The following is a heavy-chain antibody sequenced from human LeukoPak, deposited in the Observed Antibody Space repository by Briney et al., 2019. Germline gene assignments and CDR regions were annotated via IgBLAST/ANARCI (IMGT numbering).Heavy chain of an antibody. CDR1: GGTFSSYA. D-gene: IGHD2-2*02. Sequence: ASVKVSCKASGGTFSSYAISWVRQAPGQGLEWMGWISAYSGNTNYAQKLQGRVTMTTDTSTSTAYMELRSLRSDDTAVYYCARDYTLAHQVSLDYWGQGTLVTVSS. V-gene: IGHV1-18*01. CDR3: ARDYTLAHQVSLDY. J-gene: IGHJ4*02. CDR2: ISAYSGNT.